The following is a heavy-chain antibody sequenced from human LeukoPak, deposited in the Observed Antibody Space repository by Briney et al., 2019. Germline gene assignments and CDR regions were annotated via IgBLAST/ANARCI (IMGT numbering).Heavy chain of an antibody. D-gene: IGHD1-14*01. CDR3: ATSGNRGYYYYMDV. V-gene: IGHV4-34*01. CDR2: INHSGST. J-gene: IGHJ6*03. Sequence: SETPSLTCAVYGGSFSGYYWSWIRQPPGKGLEWMGEINHSGSTNYNPSLKSRVTISVDTSKNQFSLKLSSVTAADTAVYYCATSGNRGYYYYMDVCGKGTTVTVSS. CDR1: GGSFSGYY.